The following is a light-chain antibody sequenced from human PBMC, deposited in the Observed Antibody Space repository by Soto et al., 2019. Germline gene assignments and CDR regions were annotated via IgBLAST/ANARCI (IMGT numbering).Light chain of an antibody. CDR1: SSDVGGYKY. V-gene: IGLV2-14*01. J-gene: IGLJ2*01. CDR3: ASYTSSSTSVI. CDR2: EVS. Sequence: QSVLTQPASVSGSPGQSITISCTGTSSDVGGYKYVSWYQQHPDKAPKLIIFEVSNRPSGISSRFSGSMSGNAASLAISGLQAEDEADYYCASYTSSSTSVIFGRGTELTVL.